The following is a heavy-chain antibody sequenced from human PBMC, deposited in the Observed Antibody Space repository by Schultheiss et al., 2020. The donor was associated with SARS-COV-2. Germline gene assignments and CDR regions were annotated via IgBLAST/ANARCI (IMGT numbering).Heavy chain of an antibody. CDR2: INHSGST. V-gene: IGHV4-34*01. CDR3: ARLHCTSASCKRNFFYGMDV. Sequence: SETLSLTCAVYGGSFSGYYWSWIRQPPGKGLEWIGEINHSGSTNYNPSLKSRVTISLDTSKDQFSLKLSSVTAADTAVYYCARLHCTSASCKRNFFYGMDVWGQGTTVTVSS. J-gene: IGHJ6*02. D-gene: IGHD2-2*01. CDR1: GGSFSGYY.